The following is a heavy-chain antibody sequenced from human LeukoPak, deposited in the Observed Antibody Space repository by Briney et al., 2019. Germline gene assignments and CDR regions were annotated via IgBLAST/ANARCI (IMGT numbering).Heavy chain of an antibody. Sequence: GVTLRLSCAASGFTFSIYGMSWVRQAPGKGLEWVSAISGSGDSTYYADSVKGRFTISRDNAKNSLYLQMNSLRAEDTAVYYCARVGQQLANDYWGQGTLVTVSS. D-gene: IGHD6-13*01. CDR2: ISGSGDST. V-gene: IGHV3-23*01. J-gene: IGHJ4*02. CDR1: GFTFSIYG. CDR3: ARVGQQLANDY.